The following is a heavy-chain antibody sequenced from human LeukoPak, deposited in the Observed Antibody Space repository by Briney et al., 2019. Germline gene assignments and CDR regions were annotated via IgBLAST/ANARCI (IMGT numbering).Heavy chain of an antibody. CDR3: XKEXDYDILFIDY. CDR2: IGGSGGST. CDR1: GFTFSSYA. J-gene: IGHJ4*02. V-gene: IGHV3-23*01. Sequence: PGGSLRLSCAASGFTFSSYAMSWVRQAPGKGLEWVSAIGGSGGSTYYADSVKGRFTISRDNSKNTLYLQMNSLRAEDSAVYYCXKEXDYDILFIDYWGQGTLVTVSS. D-gene: IGHD3-9*01.